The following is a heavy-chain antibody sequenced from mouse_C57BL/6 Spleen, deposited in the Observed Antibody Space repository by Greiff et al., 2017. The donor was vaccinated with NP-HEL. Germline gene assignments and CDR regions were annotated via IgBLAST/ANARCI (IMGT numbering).Heavy chain of an antibody. Sequence: QVQLQQPGAELVKPGASVKLSCKASGYTFTSYWMQWVKQRPGQGLEWIGEIDPSDSYTNYNQKFKGKATLTVDTSSSTAYMQLSSLTSEDSAVYYCARKDSLGPYAMDYWGQGTSVTVSS. CDR2: IDPSDSYT. J-gene: IGHJ4*01. V-gene: IGHV1-50*01. CDR3: ARKDSLGPYAMDY. CDR1: GYTFTSYW. D-gene: IGHD3-2*01.